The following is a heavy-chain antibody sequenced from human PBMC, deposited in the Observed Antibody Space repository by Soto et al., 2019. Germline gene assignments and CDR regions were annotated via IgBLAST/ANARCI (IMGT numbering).Heavy chain of an antibody. CDR1: GGSISSSSYY. D-gene: IGHD3-3*01. CDR2: IYYSGST. V-gene: IGHV4-39*01. CDR3: ARLGTNYDFWSGYYGMDV. J-gene: IGHJ6*02. Sequence: SETLSLTCTVSGGSISSSSYYWGWIRQPPGKGLEWIGSIYYSGSTYYNPSLKSRVTISVDTSKNQFSLKLSSVTAADTAVYYCARLGTNYDFWSGYYGMDVWGQGTTVTVS.